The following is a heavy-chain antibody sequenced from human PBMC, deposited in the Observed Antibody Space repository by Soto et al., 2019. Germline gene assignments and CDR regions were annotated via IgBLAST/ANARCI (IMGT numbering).Heavy chain of an antibody. D-gene: IGHD4-17*01. V-gene: IGHV3-23*01. J-gene: IGHJ3*02. CDR2: LSASGGST. CDR1: GFTFSTYA. CDR3: AHPRGYGVFDAYDI. Sequence: EVQLLESGGGLVQPGGSLRLSCAASGFTFSTYAMSWVHQAPGKGLEWVSALSASGGSTYYADSVKGRFTISRDNSMNALYLQMNSLRIEDTAVYYCAHPRGYGVFDAYDIWGQGTMVTVSS.